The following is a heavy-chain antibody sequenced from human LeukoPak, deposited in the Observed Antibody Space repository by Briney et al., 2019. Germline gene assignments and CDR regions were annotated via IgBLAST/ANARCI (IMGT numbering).Heavy chain of an antibody. D-gene: IGHD3-22*01. V-gene: IGHV4-4*02. J-gene: IGHJ3*02. CDR2: IYHSGST. Sequence: SGTLSLTCAVSGGSISSNDWWTWVRQPPGKGLAWIGEIYHSGSTNYNPSLKSRITISVDKSKNQFSLKLSSVTAADTAVYYCARGGDSSGYYYGGAFDIWGQGTMVTVSS. CDR1: GGSISSNDW. CDR3: ARGGDSSGYYYGGAFDI.